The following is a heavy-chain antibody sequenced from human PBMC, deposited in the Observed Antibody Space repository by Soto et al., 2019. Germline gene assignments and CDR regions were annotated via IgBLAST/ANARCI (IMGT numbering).Heavy chain of an antibody. CDR3: ARDSAVSGWYRYYYGMDV. Sequence: QVQLVESGGGLVKPGGSLRLSCAASGFTFSDYYMSWIRQAPGKGLEWVSYISSSGSTIYYADSVKGRFTISRDNAKNSLYVQMDSLRAEDTAVYYCARDSAVSGWYRYYYGMDVWGQGTTVTVSS. V-gene: IGHV3-11*01. D-gene: IGHD6-19*01. CDR2: ISSSGSTI. J-gene: IGHJ6*02. CDR1: GFTFSDYY.